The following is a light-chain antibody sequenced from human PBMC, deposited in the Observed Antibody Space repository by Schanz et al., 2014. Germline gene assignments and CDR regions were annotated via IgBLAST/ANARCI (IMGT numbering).Light chain of an antibody. CDR1: QSVSSSY. CDR3: QQRSNGLT. V-gene: IGKV3D-20*02. CDR2: GAS. Sequence: EIVLTQSPGTLSLSPGERATLSCRASQSVSSSYLAWYQQKPGQAPRLLIYGASSRATGIPDRFSGSGSGTDFTLTISRLEPEDFAVYYCQQRSNGLTFGGGTKVEIK. J-gene: IGKJ4*01.